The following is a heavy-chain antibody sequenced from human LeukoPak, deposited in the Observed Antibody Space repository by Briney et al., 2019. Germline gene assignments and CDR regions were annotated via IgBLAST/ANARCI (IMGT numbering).Heavy chain of an antibody. CDR2: IYYSGST. CDR3: ARHGDYYDSSGYLVDY. V-gene: IGHV4-39*01. Sequence: SETLSLTCTVSGGSISSSSYYWGWIRQPPGKGLEWIGSIYYSGSTYYNPSLKSRVTISVDTSKNQFSLKLSSVTAADTAVYYCARHGDYYDSSGYLVDYWGQGTLVTVSS. J-gene: IGHJ4*02. CDR1: GGSISSSSYY. D-gene: IGHD3-22*01.